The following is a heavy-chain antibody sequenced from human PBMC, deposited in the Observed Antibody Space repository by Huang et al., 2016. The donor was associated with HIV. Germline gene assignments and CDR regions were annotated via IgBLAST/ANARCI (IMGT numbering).Heavy chain of an antibody. CDR2: MKSDGSST. Sequence: EVQLVESGGGLVQPGGSLRLSCAASGFTFSSYWMHWVRQVPGKGLVWVSHMKSDGSSTSYADSGKGRFTISRDNAKNTLYLQMNSLRAEDTAVYYCARGSRQGKYYYGSGTAYWGQGTLVTVSS. V-gene: IGHV3-74*01. CDR3: ARGSRQGKYYYGSGTAY. D-gene: IGHD3-10*01. CDR1: GFTFSSYW. J-gene: IGHJ4*02.